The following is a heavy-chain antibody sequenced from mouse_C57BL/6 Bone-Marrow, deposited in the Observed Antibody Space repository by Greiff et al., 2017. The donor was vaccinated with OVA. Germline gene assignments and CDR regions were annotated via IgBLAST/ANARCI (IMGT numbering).Heavy chain of an antibody. CDR2: IDPENGDT. Sequence: VQLQQSGAELVRPGASVKLSCTASGFNIKDDYMHWVKQRPEQGLEWIGWIDPENGDTEYASKFQGKATITADTSSNTAYLQLSSLTSEDTAVYYCTTGYGNPDYWGQGTTLTVSA. CDR3: TTGYGNPDY. V-gene: IGHV14-4*01. D-gene: IGHD2-10*02. J-gene: IGHJ2*01. CDR1: GFNIKDDY.